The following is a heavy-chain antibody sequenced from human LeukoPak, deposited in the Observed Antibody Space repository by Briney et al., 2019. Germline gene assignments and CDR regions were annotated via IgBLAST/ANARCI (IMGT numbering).Heavy chain of an antibody. J-gene: IGHJ4*02. CDR3: ARMTSYSSCCYFDY. CDR1: GGPISGYY. Sequence: PSETLSLTCTVPGGPISGYYWSWVRQPPGKGGEWVGFIYYSGTTNYNPSLKSRVTVSVDTSKNQFSLMLSSVTAADTAVYYCARMTSYSSCCYFDYWGQGTLVSVSS. CDR2: IYYSGTT. V-gene: IGHV4-59*01. D-gene: IGHD6-19*01.